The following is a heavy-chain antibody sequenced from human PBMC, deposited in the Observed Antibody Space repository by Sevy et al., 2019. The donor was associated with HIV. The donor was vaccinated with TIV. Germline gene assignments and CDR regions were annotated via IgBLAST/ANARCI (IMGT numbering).Heavy chain of an antibody. CDR3: AKDLGHCSGGSCYGGGY. D-gene: IGHD2-15*01. Sequence: GGSLRLSCAASGFIFSSYGMNWVRQAPGKGLEWVAVISHDGIDKYYADSVKGRFTISRDNSNNTLYLQMNSLRAEDTAVYYCAKDLGHCSGGSCYGGGYWGQRSLVTVSS. CDR2: ISHDGIDK. CDR1: GFIFSSYG. J-gene: IGHJ4*02. V-gene: IGHV3-30*18.